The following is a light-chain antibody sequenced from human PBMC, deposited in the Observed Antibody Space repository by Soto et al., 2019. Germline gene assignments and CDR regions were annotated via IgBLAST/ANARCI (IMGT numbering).Light chain of an antibody. J-gene: IGLJ2*01. Sequence: QSVLTQPPSVSAAPGQKVTISCSGSSSNIGSNHVSWYQQFPGTAPKLLIYDNNKRPSGIPDRFSGSKSGTSATLGITGLQTGDEADYYCGTWDSSLSAVVVGGGTKVTVL. CDR1: SSNIGSNH. CDR2: DNN. V-gene: IGLV1-51*01. CDR3: GTWDSSLSAVV.